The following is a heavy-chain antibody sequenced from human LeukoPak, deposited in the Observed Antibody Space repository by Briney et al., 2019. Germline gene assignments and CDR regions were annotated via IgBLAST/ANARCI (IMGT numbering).Heavy chain of an antibody. CDR1: GFTFSSYG. V-gene: IGHV3-30*18. CDR3: AKGVWYSEN. CDR2: ISNDGSNK. D-gene: IGHD1-1*01. Sequence: PGGSLRLSCAASGFTFSSYGMHWVRQAPGKGLEWVAVISNDGSNKYHADSVKGRFTISGDNSKNTLYLQMNSLRAEETAVYYCAKGVWYSENWGQGALVTVSS. J-gene: IGHJ4*02.